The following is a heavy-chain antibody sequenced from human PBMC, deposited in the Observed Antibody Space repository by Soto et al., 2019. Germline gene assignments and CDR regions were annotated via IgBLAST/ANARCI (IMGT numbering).Heavy chain of an antibody. CDR3: ARTFSWSYYYYRMDV. D-gene: IGHD6-13*01. J-gene: IGHJ6*02. CDR1: GGSISSSNW. V-gene: IGHV4-4*02. Sequence: SETLSLTCAVSGGSISSSNWWSWVRQPPGKGLEWIGEIYHSGSTNYNPSLKSRATISVDKSKNQFSLKLSSVTAADTAVYYCARTFSWSYYYYRMDVWGQGTTVTVSS. CDR2: IYHSGST.